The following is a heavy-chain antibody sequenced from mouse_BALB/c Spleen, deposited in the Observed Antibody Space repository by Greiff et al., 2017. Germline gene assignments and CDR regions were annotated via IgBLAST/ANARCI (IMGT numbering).Heavy chain of an antibody. CDR1: GFAFSSYD. J-gene: IGHJ2*01. D-gene: IGHD2-4*01. CDR2: ISSGGGST. CDR3: ARHKDYYDYVDY. V-gene: IGHV5-12-1*01. Sequence: DVQLVESGGGLVKPGGSLKLSCAASGFAFSSYDMSWVRQTPEKRLEWVAYISSGGGSTYYPDTVKGRFTISRDNAKNTLYLQMSSLKSEDTAMYYCARHKDYYDYVDYWGQGTTLTVSS.